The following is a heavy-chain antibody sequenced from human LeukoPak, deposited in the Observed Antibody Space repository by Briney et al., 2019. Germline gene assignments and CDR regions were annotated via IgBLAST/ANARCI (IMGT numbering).Heavy chain of an antibody. J-gene: IGHJ6*03. Sequence: GASVTVSCKASGGTFSSYAISWVRPAPGQGLEWMGGIIPIFGTANYAQKFQGRVTITTDESTSTAYMELSSLRSEDTAVYYCARQYCGGDCSVRDYYYYMDVWGKGTTVTVSS. CDR1: GGTFSSYA. D-gene: IGHD2-21*02. CDR2: IIPIFGTA. V-gene: IGHV1-69*05. CDR3: ARQYCGGDCSVRDYYYYMDV.